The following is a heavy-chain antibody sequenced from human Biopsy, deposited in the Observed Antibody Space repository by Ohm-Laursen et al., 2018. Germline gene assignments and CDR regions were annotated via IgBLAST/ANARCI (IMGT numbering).Heavy chain of an antibody. D-gene: IGHD4-17*01. J-gene: IGHJ4*02. CDR3: ASDLNGDPSAFDY. V-gene: IGHV3-23*01. CDR1: GFIFGDYA. Sequence: GSPRLSCAASGFIFGDYAMHLGRQGPGEGLGWVSSIYSSAASTFYADSVKGRFTISRDNSKNTLFLQMNSLRAADTAIYYCASDLNGDPSAFDYWGQGTPVTVSS. CDR2: IYSSAAST.